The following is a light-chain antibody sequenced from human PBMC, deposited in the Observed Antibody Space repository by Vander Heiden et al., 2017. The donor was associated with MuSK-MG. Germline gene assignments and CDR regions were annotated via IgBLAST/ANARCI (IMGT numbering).Light chain of an antibody. CDR3: QRYGSSPLFT. Sequence: EIVLTQSPGTLSLSPGEGATLSCRASQSVSSSYLAWYQQKPGQAPRLLIYGASSRATDIPDRFSGSGSGTDFTLTISRLEPEDFAVYYCQRYGSSPLFTFGPGTKVDIK. CDR1: QSVSSSY. J-gene: IGKJ3*01. V-gene: IGKV3-20*01. CDR2: GAS.